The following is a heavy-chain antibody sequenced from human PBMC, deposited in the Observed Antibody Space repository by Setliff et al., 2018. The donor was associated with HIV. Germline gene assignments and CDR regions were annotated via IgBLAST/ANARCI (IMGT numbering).Heavy chain of an antibody. Sequence: TSETLSLTCTVSGGSISSGGYYWSWIRQHPGKGLEWIGYIYYSGSTDYNPSLKSRVTTSVDPSKNQFSLKMNSVTAADTAVYYCARASYSYDSTGHLYWGQGTLVTVSS. CDR3: ARASYSYDSTGHLY. J-gene: IGHJ4*02. CDR2: IYYSGST. V-gene: IGHV4-31*03. CDR1: GGSISSGGYY. D-gene: IGHD3-22*01.